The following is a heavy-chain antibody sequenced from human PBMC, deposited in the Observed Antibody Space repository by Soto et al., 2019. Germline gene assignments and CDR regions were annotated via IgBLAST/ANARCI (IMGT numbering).Heavy chain of an antibody. CDR1: GFTFGDFG. CDR2: IWADGTSK. V-gene: IGHV3-33*01. J-gene: IGHJ6*02. D-gene: IGHD3-16*01. Sequence: QVQLVESGGDVVQPGRSLRLSCEMSGFTFGDFGIHWVRQAPGKGLEWVTVIWADGTSKYYADSVKGRFTVSRDNSKNAVYLQMNSLRVEDSAVHYCARDIVTLTAMAVWGPGATVLVSS. CDR3: ARDIVTLTAMAV.